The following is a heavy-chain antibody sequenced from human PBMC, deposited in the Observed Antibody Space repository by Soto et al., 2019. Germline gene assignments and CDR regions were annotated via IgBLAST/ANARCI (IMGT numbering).Heavy chain of an antibody. D-gene: IGHD2-15*01. CDR2: ISGSGGST. V-gene: IGHV3-23*01. Sequence: PGGSLRLSCAASGFNFSSYAMSWVRQAPGKGLEWVSAISGSGGSTYYADSVKGRFTISRDNSKNTLYLQMNSLRAEDTAVYYCAKSPQDIVVVVAATSDYWGQGTLVTVSS. J-gene: IGHJ4*02. CDR1: GFNFSSYA. CDR3: AKSPQDIVVVVAATSDY.